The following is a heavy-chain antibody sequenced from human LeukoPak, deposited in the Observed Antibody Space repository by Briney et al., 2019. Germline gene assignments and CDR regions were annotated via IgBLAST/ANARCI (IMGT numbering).Heavy chain of an antibody. CDR2: IIPIFGTA. CDR1: GGTFSSYA. Sequence: RASVTVSCKASGGTFSSYAISWVRQAPGQGLEWMGGIIPIFGTANYAQKFQGRVTITADESTGTAYMELSSLRSEDTAVYYCAIEIAAAGICDYWGQGTLVTVSS. V-gene: IGHV1-69*13. CDR3: AIEIAAAGICDY. J-gene: IGHJ4*02. D-gene: IGHD6-13*01.